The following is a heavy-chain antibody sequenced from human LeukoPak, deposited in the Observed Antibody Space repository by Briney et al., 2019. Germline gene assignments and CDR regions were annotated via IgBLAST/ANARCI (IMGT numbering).Heavy chain of an antibody. CDR3: ARELDWGAVNDGFDI. CDR2: IYTSGST. V-gene: IGHV4-61*02. CDR1: GGSISSGSYY. J-gene: IGHJ3*02. D-gene: IGHD3/OR15-3a*01. Sequence: SQTLSLTCTVSGGSISSGSYYWSWIRPPAGKGLEWIGRIYTSGSTNYNPSLKSRVTISVDTSKNQFSLKLSSVTAADTAVYYCARELDWGAVNDGFDIWGQGTMVTVSS.